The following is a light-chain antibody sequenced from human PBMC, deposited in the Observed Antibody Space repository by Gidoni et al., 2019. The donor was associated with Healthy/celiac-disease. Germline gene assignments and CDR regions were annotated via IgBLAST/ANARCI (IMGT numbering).Light chain of an antibody. CDR1: SSNIGAGYD. CDR2: GNS. J-gene: IGLJ2*01. CDR3: QSYDSSLSGSKV. V-gene: IGLV1-40*01. Sequence: QSVLTQPPSVSGAPGPRVTISCTGSSSNIGAGYDVHWYQQLPGTAPKLLIYGNSNRPSGVPDRFPGSKSGTSASLAITGLQAEDEADYYCQSYDSSLSGSKVFGGGTKLTVL.